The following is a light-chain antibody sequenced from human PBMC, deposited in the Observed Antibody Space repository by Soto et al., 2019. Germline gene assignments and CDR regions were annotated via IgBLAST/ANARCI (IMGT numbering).Light chain of an antibody. Sequence: EIVMTQAPATQSVSPGERATLSCRASQSVSSNLAWYQQKPGQAPRLLIYGASTRATGIPARFSGSGSGTEFTLTISSLQSEDFAVYYCQQYNNWPSITFGQGTRLEIK. CDR3: QQYNNWPSIT. V-gene: IGKV3-15*01. CDR2: GAS. J-gene: IGKJ5*01. CDR1: QSVSSN.